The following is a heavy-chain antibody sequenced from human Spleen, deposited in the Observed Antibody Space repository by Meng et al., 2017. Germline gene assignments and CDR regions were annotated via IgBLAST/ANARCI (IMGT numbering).Heavy chain of an antibody. Sequence: SVKVSCKASGFTFTSSAVQWVRQARGQRLEWIGWIVVGSGNTNYAQKFQERVTITRDMSTSTAYMELSSLRSEDTAVYYCATQDPTLIVYDAFDIWGQGTMVTVSS. V-gene: IGHV1-58*01. CDR1: GFTFTSSA. CDR3: ATQDPTLIVYDAFDI. D-gene: IGHD3-22*01. J-gene: IGHJ3*02. CDR2: IVVGSGNT.